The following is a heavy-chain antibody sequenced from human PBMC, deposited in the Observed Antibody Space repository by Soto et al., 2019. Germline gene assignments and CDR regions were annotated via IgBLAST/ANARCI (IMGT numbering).Heavy chain of an antibody. CDR2: ISFRGLT. D-gene: IGHD2-8*01. V-gene: IGHV4-31*03. Sequence: PSETLSLTCTVSGGSISTRGDYWSWILHHPGKGLEWIGYISFRGLTDYNPSLKSRLTLYVDTSANQFYLNLTSVTAKDTAIYFCARVSNEFRYGWFVPWGQGTRVTVSS. CDR1: GGSISTRGDY. CDR3: ARVSNEFRYGWFVP. J-gene: IGHJ5*02.